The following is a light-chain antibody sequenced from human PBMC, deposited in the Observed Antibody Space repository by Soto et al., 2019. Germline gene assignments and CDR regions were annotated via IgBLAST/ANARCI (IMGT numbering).Light chain of an antibody. Sequence: QSVLTQPASVSGSPGQSITISCTGTSSDVGAYNYASWYQQQSGKAPKLMIHEVSNRPSGVSNRFSGSKSGNTASLTISGLQAEDEADYYCSSYTTSRAYVLGIGTKVTVL. V-gene: IGLV2-14*01. CDR3: SSYTTSRAYV. J-gene: IGLJ1*01. CDR1: SSDVGAYNY. CDR2: EVS.